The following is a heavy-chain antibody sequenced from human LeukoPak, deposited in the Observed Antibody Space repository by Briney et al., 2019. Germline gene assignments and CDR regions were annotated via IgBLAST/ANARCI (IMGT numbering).Heavy chain of an antibody. CDR3: ARDYPPD. Sequence: GGSLRLSCAASGFTFSSYAMSWVRQAPGKGLEWVSRINTDGSSTTYADSVKGRFTISRDNAKNTLYLQMNSLSAEDTAVYYCARDYPPDWGQGTLVTVSA. CDR1: GFTFSSYA. J-gene: IGHJ4*02. V-gene: IGHV3-74*01. CDR2: INTDGSST.